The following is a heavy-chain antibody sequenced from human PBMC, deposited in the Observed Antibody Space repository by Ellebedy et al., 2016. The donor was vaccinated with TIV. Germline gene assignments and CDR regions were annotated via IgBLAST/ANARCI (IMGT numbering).Heavy chain of an antibody. CDR3: ANEHAWVGSSHGLDV. V-gene: IGHV3-30*18. D-gene: IGHD1-26*01. Sequence: PGGSLRLSCAASGFTFNSFAIHWVRQAPGKGLEWVALISYDGSSQSYADSVKGRFTISRDNSKNTLYLQIDSLRVEDTSRYYCANEHAWVGSSHGLDVWGQGTTVTVSS. J-gene: IGHJ6*02. CDR1: GFTFNSFA. CDR2: ISYDGSSQ.